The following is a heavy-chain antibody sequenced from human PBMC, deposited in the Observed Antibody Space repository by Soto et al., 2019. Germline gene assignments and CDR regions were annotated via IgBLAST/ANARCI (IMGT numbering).Heavy chain of an antibody. V-gene: IGHV3-23*01. CDR2: ISGSGGST. CDR3: ATPLAPGYYYYYMDV. J-gene: IGHJ6*03. CDR1: GFTFNNYA. Sequence: GGSLRLSCGASGFTFNNYAMSWVRQAPGKGLEWVSAISGSGGSTYYADSVKGRFTISRDNSKNTLYLQMNSLRAEDTAVYYCATPLAPGYYYYYMDVWGKGTTVTVSS.